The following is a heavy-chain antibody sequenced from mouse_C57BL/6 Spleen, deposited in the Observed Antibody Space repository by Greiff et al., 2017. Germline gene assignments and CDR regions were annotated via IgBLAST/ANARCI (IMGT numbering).Heavy chain of an antibody. CDR2: INPSTGGT. CDR3: ARRSITTVANWYFDV. D-gene: IGHD1-1*01. J-gene: IGHJ1*03. V-gene: IGHV1-42*01. CDR1: GYSFTGYY. Sequence: VQLQQSGPELVKPGASVKISCKASGYSFTGYYMNWVKQSPEKSLEWIGEINPSTGGTTYNQKFKAKATLTVDKSSSTAYMQLKSLTSEDSAVYYCARRSITTVANWYFDVWGTGTTVTVSS.